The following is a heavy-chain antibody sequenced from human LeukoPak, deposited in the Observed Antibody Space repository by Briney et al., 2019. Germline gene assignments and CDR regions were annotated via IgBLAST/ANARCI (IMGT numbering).Heavy chain of an antibody. CDR1: SGTISSSSYY. D-gene: IGHD3-22*01. CDR2: SYYSGSP. Sequence: SETLSLTSTESSGTISSSSYYWGWNRQPPGKIPGLIRNSYYSGSPYDNPSLKSRVTVSVDTPKNQFTLKLYSVTAADTAVYYCARLLFDSRGYYYFDYWGQGTLVTVSS. V-gene: IGHV4-39*01. CDR3: ARLLFDSRGYYYFDY. J-gene: IGHJ4*02.